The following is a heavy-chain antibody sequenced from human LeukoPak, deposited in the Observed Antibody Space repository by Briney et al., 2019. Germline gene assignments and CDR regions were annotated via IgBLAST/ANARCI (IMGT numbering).Heavy chain of an antibody. V-gene: IGHV1-69*04. CDR3: AREDHIVVVPAAKEVWFDP. J-gene: IGHJ5*02. Sequence: ASVKLSCKASGGTFSSYAISWVRQAPGQGLEWMGRIIPIFGIANYAQKFQGRVTITADKSTSTAYMELSSLRSEDTAVYYCAREDHIVVVPAAKEVWFDPWGQGTLVTVSS. CDR2: IIPIFGIA. CDR1: GGTFSSYA. D-gene: IGHD2-2*01.